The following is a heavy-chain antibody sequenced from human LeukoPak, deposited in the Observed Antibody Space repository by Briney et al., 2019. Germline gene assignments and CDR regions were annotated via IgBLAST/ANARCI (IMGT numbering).Heavy chain of an antibody. CDR3: ARHVQAAAALDY. CDR2: IYHSRST. J-gene: IGHJ4*02. D-gene: IGHD6-13*01. CDR1: GYSISSGYY. V-gene: IGHV4-38-2*01. Sequence: SETLSLTCAVSGYSISSGYYWGWLRQPPGKGLEWIGSIYHSRSTYYNASLESRVTISVDTSKNQFSLKLNSVTAADTAVYYCARHVQAAAALDYWGQGTLVTVSS.